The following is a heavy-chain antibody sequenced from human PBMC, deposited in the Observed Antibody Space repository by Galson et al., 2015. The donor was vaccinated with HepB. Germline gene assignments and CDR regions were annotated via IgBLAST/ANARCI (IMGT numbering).Heavy chain of an antibody. D-gene: IGHD6-19*01. CDR1: GFTFSSYA. CDR2: ISGSGGVT. CDR3: ARGSSGYSSGWHEDY. V-gene: IGHV3-23*01. Sequence: SLRLSCAASGFTFSSYAMSWVRQAPGKGLDWASSISGSGGVTYYADSVKGRFTISRDNSKNTLYLQMDSLRAEDTAVYYCARGSSGYSSGWHEDYWGQGTLVTVSS. J-gene: IGHJ4*02.